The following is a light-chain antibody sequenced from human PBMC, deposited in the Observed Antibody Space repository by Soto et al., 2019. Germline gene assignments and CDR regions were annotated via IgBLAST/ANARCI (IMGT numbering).Light chain of an antibody. J-gene: IGKJ1*01. Sequence: TYRASQGISNYLAWYQQKPGKVPKLLIYAASTLQSGVPSRFIGSGSGTEFTLAMRSRHSCDFAPSYYEQHHTYAVTFARGTQVDIK. CDR1: QGISNY. CDR3: EQHHTYAVT. V-gene: IGKV1-27*01. CDR2: AAS.